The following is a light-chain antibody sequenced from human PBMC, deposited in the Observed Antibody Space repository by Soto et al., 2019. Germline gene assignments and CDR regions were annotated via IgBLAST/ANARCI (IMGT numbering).Light chain of an antibody. CDR3: QQNNGYSRT. CDR2: KAS. V-gene: IGKV1-5*03. CDR1: QEINNR. J-gene: IGKJ1*01. Sequence: DIQMTQSPSTLSASVGDRATITSRASQEINNRLAWYQQKPGKAPKVLIYKASTSESGVPSRFSGSGSGTEFTLTITNLQPDDFATYYCQQNNGYSRTFGQGAKVDIK.